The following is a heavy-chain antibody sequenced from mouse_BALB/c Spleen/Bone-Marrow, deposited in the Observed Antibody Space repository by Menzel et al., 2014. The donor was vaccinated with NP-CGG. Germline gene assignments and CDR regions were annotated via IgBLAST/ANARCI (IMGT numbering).Heavy chain of an antibody. CDR3: TRGGNWEDFDY. D-gene: IGHD4-1*01. J-gene: IGHJ2*01. CDR1: GFTFSSFG. Sequence: EVMLVESGGGLVQPGGSRKLSCAASGFTFSSFGMHWVRQAPEKGLEWIAYISSDGGAIFYADAVKGRFTISRDNPKNTLFLQMTSLRSEDTAIYFCTRGGNWEDFDYWGQGTTLTVSS. CDR2: ISSDGGAI. V-gene: IGHV5-17*02.